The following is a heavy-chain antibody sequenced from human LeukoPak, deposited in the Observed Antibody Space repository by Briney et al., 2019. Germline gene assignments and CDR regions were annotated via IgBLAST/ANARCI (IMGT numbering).Heavy chain of an antibody. Sequence: ASVRVSCKASGYPFTGYYMHWMRQAPGQGLEWMGWINPNSGGTSYTQKFQGRVTMTRDTSLSTVYMDLSRLTSDDTAVYFCARAMGTLAAGDHWGQGTLVTVSS. J-gene: IGHJ4*02. D-gene: IGHD7-27*01. CDR1: GYPFTGYY. V-gene: IGHV1-2*02. CDR3: ARAMGTLAAGDH. CDR2: INPNSGGT.